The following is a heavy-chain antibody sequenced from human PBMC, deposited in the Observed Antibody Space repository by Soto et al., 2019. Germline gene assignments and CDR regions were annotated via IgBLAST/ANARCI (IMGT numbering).Heavy chain of an antibody. CDR1: GFTFSDHY. Sequence: EVRLVESGGGLVQPGGSLRLSCAASGFTFSDHYMDWVRQAPGKGLEWVARSRNRQTGYTIAYAASVEGRFTISRAESASSVILQMNGLKTEDTAVYYCGTPQRTGRYWAYSGGQGIRVTVSS. CDR3: GTPQRTGRYWAYS. D-gene: IGHD2-8*02. J-gene: IGHJ5*01. V-gene: IGHV3-72*01. CDR2: SRNRQTGYTI.